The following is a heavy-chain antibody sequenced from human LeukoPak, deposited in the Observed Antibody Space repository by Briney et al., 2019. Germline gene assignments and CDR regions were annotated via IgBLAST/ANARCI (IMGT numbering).Heavy chain of an antibody. CDR3: ALSWYNAFDI. D-gene: IGHD1-14*01. CDR1: GGSFSGYY. V-gene: IGHV4-34*01. CDR2: TNHSGST. Sequence: PSETLSLTCAVYGGSFSGYYWSWIRQPPGKGLEWIGETNHSGSTNYNPSLKSRVTISVDTSKNQFSLKLSSVTAADTAVYYCALSWYNAFDIWGQGTMVTVSS. J-gene: IGHJ3*02.